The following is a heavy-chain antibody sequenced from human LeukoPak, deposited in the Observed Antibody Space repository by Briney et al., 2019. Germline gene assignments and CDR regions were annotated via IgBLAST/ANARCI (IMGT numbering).Heavy chain of an antibody. CDR2: ISPYNGNT. V-gene: IGHV1-18*01. CDR1: GYTFNTYG. Sequence: GASVKVSCKPSGYTFNTYGITWVRQAPGQGLEWMGWISPYNGNTNYAQKFEGRVTLTTDTSTSTAYMELRSLRSDDTAVYYCARDNEYYDILTGYYTGAFDIWGQGTMVTVSS. CDR3: ARDNEYYDILTGYYTGAFDI. D-gene: IGHD3-9*01. J-gene: IGHJ3*02.